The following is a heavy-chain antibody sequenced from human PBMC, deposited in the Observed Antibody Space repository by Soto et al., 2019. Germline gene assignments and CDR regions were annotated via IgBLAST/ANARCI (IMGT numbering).Heavy chain of an antibody. CDR2: IYSGGST. V-gene: IGHV3-66*01. CDR1: GFTVSSNY. J-gene: IGHJ3*02. CDR3: ARDSSSWGRAFDI. D-gene: IGHD6-13*01. Sequence: EVQLVESGGGLVQPGGSLRLSCAASGFTVSSNYMSWVRQAPGKGLEWVSVIYSGGSTYYADSVKGRFTISRDNSKNTLYLQMNSLRAEETAVYYCARDSSSWGRAFDIWGQGTMVTVSS.